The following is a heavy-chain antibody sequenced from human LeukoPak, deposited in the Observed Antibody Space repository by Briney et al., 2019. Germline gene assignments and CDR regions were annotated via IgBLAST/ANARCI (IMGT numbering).Heavy chain of an antibody. CDR1: GFTFSSYE. J-gene: IGHJ4*02. CDR3: ARVLSLFYFDY. Sequence: PGGALRLSCAASGFTFSSYEMNWVRQAPGKGLEWVSYIISSGSTIYYSDSVKGRFTISRDNAKNSLYLQMNSLRAEDTAVYYCARVLSLFYFDYWGQGTLVTVSS. D-gene: IGHD2-21*01. V-gene: IGHV3-48*03. CDR2: IISSGSTI.